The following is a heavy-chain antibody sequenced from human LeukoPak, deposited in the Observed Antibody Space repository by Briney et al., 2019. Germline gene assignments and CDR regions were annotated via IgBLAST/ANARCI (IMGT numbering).Heavy chain of an antibody. D-gene: IGHD5-12*01. J-gene: IGHJ3*02. V-gene: IGHV4-39*07. CDR1: GGSISSSSYY. CDR3: ARDVGGYSGYDSGGAFDI. CDR2: IYYSGST. Sequence: PSETLSLTCTVYGGSISSSSYYWGWIRQPPGKGLEWIGSIYYSGSTYYNPSLKSRVTISVDTSKNQFSLKLSSVTAADTAVYCCARDVGGYSGYDSGGAFDIWGQGTMVTVSS.